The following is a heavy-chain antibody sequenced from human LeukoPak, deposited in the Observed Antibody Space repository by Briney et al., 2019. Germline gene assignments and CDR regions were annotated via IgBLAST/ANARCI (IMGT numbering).Heavy chain of an antibody. V-gene: IGHV1-18*01. D-gene: IGHD4-11*01. CDR2: ISGYNGNT. J-gene: IGHJ3*02. Sequence: ASVKVSRKASGYTFTTYGISWVRQAPGQGLEWMGWISGYNGNTNYAQRLQGRVTMTTDTSTSTAYMELRSLRSDDTAVYYCARDSGDYSKEYDGFDTWGQGTMVTVSS. CDR1: GYTFTTYG. CDR3: ARDSGDYSKEYDGFDT.